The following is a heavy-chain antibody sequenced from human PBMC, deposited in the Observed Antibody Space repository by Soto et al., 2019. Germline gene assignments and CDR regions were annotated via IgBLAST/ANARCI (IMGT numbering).Heavy chain of an antibody. J-gene: IGHJ4*02. CDR3: ARDGAVPGASFDY. CDR1: GDSVSSNSAA. D-gene: IGHD6-19*01. V-gene: IGHV6-1*01. CDR2: TYYRSKWYN. Sequence: PSQTLSLTCAISGDSVSSNSAAWIWIRQSPSRGLEWLGRTYYRSKWYNDYAVFVRSRITINPDTSKNQFSLQLNSVTPEDTAVYYCARDGAVPGASFDYWGPGTLVTVSS.